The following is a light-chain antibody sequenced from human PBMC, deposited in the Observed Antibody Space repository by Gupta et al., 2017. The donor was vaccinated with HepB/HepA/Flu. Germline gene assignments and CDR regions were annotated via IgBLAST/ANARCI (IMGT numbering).Light chain of an antibody. J-gene: IGKJ3*01. CDR2: AAS. CDR1: QNIITH. CDR3: QQSYTLPFT. V-gene: IGKV1-39*01. Sequence: DIQMTQSPYSLSTSVGNRVTITCRASQNIITHLNWYQQKPGKAPKLLIYAASSLQTGVPSRFSGSGSGTDFTLTISSLQPEDFATYYCQQSYTLPFTFGHGTKMDIK.